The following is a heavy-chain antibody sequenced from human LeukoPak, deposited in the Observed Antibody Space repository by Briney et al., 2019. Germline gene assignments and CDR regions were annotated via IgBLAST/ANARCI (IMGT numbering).Heavy chain of an antibody. V-gene: IGHV3-30*18. CDR2: ISSDGRNE. CDR1: GFTFRTYA. CDR3: AKGLASTTAYGNWFDP. Sequence: GGPLRLSCGASGFTFRTYAMHWVRQTPDKGLEWVAFISSDGRNENYADSVKGRFIISRDNSKNTLYLRMNNLTPEDTGVYYCAKGLASTTAYGNWFDPWGQGTLVTVSS. J-gene: IGHJ5*02. D-gene: IGHD4-17*01.